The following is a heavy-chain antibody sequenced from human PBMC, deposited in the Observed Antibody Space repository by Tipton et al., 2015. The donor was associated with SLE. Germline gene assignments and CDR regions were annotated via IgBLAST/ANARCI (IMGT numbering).Heavy chain of an antibody. Sequence: TLSLTCTVSGASISSGVYFWTWIRQHPGKGLEWIGEINHSGSTNYNPSLKSRVTISVDTSKNQFSLKLSSVTAADTAVYYYARFSVCSGGSCYSGLVRDAFDIWGQGTMVTVSS. CDR3: ARFSVCSGGSCYSGLVRDAFDI. CDR1: GASISSGVYF. D-gene: IGHD2-15*01. V-gene: IGHV4-31*03. CDR2: INHSGST. J-gene: IGHJ3*02.